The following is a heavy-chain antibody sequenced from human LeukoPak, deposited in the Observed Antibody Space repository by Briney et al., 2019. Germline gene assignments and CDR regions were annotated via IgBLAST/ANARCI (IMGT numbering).Heavy chain of an antibody. D-gene: IGHD3-16*02. CDR2: IFYTGDT. CDR3: ARAYRLTSPRGFDP. V-gene: IGHV4-59*01. CDR1: GGFISGYY. Sequence: SETLSLTCTVSGGFISGYYWNWIRQSPGKGLEWIGYIFYTGDTDYNPSLRSRVTMSVDRSNNRFSLQLASVTTADSAFYYCARAYRLTSPRGFDPWGPGILVTISS. J-gene: IGHJ5*02.